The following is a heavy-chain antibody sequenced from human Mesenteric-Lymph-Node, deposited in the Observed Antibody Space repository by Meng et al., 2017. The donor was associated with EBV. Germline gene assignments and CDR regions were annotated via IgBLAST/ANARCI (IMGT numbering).Heavy chain of an antibody. J-gene: IGHJ4*02. V-gene: IGHV4-34*01. Sequence: QGQRQQWGAGLLRPSETLSLTCAVSGGSFGGYFWTWVRLASGKGLEWIGEINQVGSTNYNPSLRSRVTISVDTSKTQFSLEVTSVTAADTAVYYCARSGAIIGVQGAPDYWGQGTLVTVSS. CDR3: ARSGAIIGVQGAPDY. CDR1: GGSFGGYF. CDR2: INQVGST. D-gene: IGHD3-10*01.